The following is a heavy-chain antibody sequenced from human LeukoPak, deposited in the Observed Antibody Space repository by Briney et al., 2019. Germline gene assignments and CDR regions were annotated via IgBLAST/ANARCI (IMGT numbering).Heavy chain of an antibody. V-gene: IGHV3-48*03. CDR3: ARARYYYDSSGYYRLDY. J-gene: IGHJ4*02. CDR2: ISSGGITI. CDR1: GFTFSSYE. Sequence: GGSLRLSCAASGFTFSSYEMNWVREATGKGLEWVSYISSGGITIYYADSVKGRFTISRDNAKNSLYLQMNSLRAEDTAVYYCARARYYYDSSGYYRLDYWGQGTLVTVSS. D-gene: IGHD3-22*01.